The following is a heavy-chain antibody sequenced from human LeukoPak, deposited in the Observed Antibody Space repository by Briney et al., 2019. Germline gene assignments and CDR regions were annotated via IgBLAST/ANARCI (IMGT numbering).Heavy chain of an antibody. CDR2: INHSGST. CDR1: GGSFSGYY. CDR3: ARGRRVGRDGYNRSRRRDYYYYGMDV. V-gene: IGHV4-34*01. D-gene: IGHD5-24*01. Sequence: TSETLSLTCAVYGGSFSGYYWSWIRQPPGKGLEWIGEINHSGSTNYNPSLKSRVTISVDTSKNQFSLKLSSVTAADTAVHYCARGRRVGRDGYNRSRRRDYYYYGMDVWGQGTTVTVSS. J-gene: IGHJ6*02.